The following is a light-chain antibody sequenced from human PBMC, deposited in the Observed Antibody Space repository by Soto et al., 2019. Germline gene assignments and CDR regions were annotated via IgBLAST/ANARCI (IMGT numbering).Light chain of an antibody. J-gene: IGLJ2*01. V-gene: IGLV2-14*01. CDR2: DVS. Sequence: QSVLTQPASVSGSPEQSITISCTGTSSDVGGYNYVSWYQQHPGKAPKLMIYDVSNRPSGVSNRFSGSKSGNTASLTISGLQAEDEADYYCSSYTSSSTLEVFGGGTKVTVL. CDR3: SSYTSSSTLEV. CDR1: SSDVGGYNY.